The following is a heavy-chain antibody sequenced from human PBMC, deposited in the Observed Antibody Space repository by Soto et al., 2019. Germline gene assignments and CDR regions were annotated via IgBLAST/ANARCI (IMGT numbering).Heavy chain of an antibody. D-gene: IGHD5-18*01. V-gene: IGHV3-72*01. J-gene: IGHJ4*02. CDR2: IRNKANSYTT. Sequence: PGGSLRLSCAASGFTFSDHYMDWVRQAPGKGLEWVGRIRNKANSYTTDHAAPVKGRFTISREDSRNSVYLQMNTLKTDDTAVYYCVAHSYGRVDYWGQGTLVTVSS. CDR3: VAHSYGRVDY. CDR1: GFTFSDHY.